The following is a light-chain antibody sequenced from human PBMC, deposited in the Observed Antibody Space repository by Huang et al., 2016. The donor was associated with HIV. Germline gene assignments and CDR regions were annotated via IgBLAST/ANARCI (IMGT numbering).Light chain of an antibody. V-gene: IGKV3-15*01. CDR2: GAS. Sequence: EIVMTQSPATLSVSPGERATLSCRANQSISSNLAWYQQKPGQAPRLLIYGASIRATRIQARFSGSGSGTEFTLTISSLQSEDFAVYYCQQYNNWPLFTFGPGTKVDIK. J-gene: IGKJ3*01. CDR3: QQYNNWPLFT. CDR1: QSISSN.